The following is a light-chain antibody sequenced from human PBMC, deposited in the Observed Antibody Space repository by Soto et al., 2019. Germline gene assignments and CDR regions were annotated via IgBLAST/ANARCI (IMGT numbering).Light chain of an antibody. CDR3: QQYGNSPWT. J-gene: IGKJ1*01. CDR1: QSVSDNY. Sequence: EIVLTQSPGTLSLSAGERATLPCRASQSVSDNYLAWYQQKPGQAPRLLIYGASSRPTGIPARFSGSGSGTDFTLTISGLQPEDFAVYYCQQYGNSPWTFGQGTKVDIK. V-gene: IGKV3-20*01. CDR2: GAS.